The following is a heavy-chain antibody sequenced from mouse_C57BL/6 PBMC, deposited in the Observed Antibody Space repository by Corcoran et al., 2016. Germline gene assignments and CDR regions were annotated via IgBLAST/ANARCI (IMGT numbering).Heavy chain of an antibody. CDR2: INPNNGGT. CDR1: GYTFTDYY. Sequence: EVQLQQSGPELVKPGASVKISCKASGYTFTDYYMNWVKQSHGKSLEWIGDINPNNGGTSYNQKFKGKATLTVDKSSSTAYMELRSLTSEDSAVDYCARWGLSIRAYFDVWGTGTTFTVSS. J-gene: IGHJ1*03. CDR3: ARWGLSIRAYFDV. D-gene: IGHD2-13*01. V-gene: IGHV1-26*01.